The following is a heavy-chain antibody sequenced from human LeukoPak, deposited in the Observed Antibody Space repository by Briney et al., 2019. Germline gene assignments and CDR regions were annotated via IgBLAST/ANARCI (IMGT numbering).Heavy chain of an antibody. J-gene: IGHJ4*02. Sequence: PPETLSLTCAVYGGSFSGYYWSWIRQPPGKGLEWIGEINHSGSTNYNPSLKSRVTISVDTSKNQFSLKLSSVTAADTAVYYCARGSPIFGVVTPFDYWGQGTLVTVSS. V-gene: IGHV4-34*01. CDR3: ARGSPIFGVVTPFDY. CDR2: INHSGST. D-gene: IGHD3-3*01. CDR1: GGSFSGYY.